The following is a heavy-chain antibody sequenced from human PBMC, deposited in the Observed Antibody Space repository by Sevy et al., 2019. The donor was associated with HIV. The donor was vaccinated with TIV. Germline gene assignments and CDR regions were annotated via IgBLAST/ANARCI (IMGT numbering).Heavy chain of an antibody. CDR3: AKDFSIEGGIAAVGTGIFDF. D-gene: IGHD6-13*01. J-gene: IGHJ4*02. V-gene: IGHV3-9*01. Sequence: GGSLRLSCAASGFTFDEYGMHWVRQAPGKGLEWVSGINWNSGNIGYADSVKGRFTISRDNAKNSLYLQMNSLRAEDTALYYCAKDFSIEGGIAAVGTGIFDFWGQGTLVTVSS. CDR2: INWNSGNI. CDR1: GFTFDEYG.